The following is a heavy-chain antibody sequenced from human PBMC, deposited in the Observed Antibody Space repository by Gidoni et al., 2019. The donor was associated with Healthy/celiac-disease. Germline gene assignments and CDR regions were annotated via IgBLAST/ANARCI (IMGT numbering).Heavy chain of an antibody. CDR3: ARVQGLGEVVPLDYGMDV. V-gene: IGHV3-66*02. Sequence: EVQLVESGGGLVQPGGSLRLSCPASGFTATSIYMSWVSQAPGRGLEWVSVIYSGDSTYYADSVKGRFTISRDNSKNTLYLQMNSLRAEDTAVYYCARVQGLGEVVPLDYGMDVWGQGTTVTVSS. D-gene: IGHD2-15*01. CDR1: GFTATSIY. CDR2: IYSGDST. J-gene: IGHJ6*02.